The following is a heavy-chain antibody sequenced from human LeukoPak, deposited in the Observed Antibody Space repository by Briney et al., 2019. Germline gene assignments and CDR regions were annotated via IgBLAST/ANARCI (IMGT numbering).Heavy chain of an antibody. V-gene: IGHV3-7*01. Sequence: PGGSLRLSCEASGFSFSGYWMTWVRQAPGKGLEWVANIKQDGSEMYYVDSVKGRFTISRDNAKNSLYLQMNSLRAEDTAMYYCARGDAYWSAYHMTDDWGQGALVTVSS. CDR2: IKQDGSEM. CDR3: ARGDAYWSAYHMTDD. D-gene: IGHD3-3*01. CDR1: GFSFSGYW. J-gene: IGHJ4*02.